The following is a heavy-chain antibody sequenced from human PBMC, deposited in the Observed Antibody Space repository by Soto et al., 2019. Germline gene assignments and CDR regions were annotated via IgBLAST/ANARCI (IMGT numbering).Heavy chain of an antibody. CDR2: IYYSGST. D-gene: IGHD1-1*01. V-gene: IGHV4-39*01. J-gene: IGHJ4*02. CDR3: ARPSTWTLNFDY. Sequence: SETLSLTCTVSGGSISSSSYYWGWIRQPPGKGLEWIGSIYYSGSTYYNPSLKSRVTISVDTSKNQFSLKLSSVTAADTAVYYCARPSTWTLNFDYWGQGTQVTVSS. CDR1: GGSISSSSYY.